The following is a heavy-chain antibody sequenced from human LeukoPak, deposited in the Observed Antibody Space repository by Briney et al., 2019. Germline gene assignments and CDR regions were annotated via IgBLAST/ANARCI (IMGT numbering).Heavy chain of an antibody. Sequence: SVKASCKASGGTFSSYAISWVRQAPGQGLEWMGGIIPIFGTANYAQKFQGRVTITADESTSTAYMELSSLRSEDTAVYYCAVPGGGSPRGAFDYWGQGTLVTVSS. CDR2: IIPIFGTA. V-gene: IGHV1-69*13. CDR1: GGTFSSYA. D-gene: IGHD1-26*01. CDR3: AVPGGGSPRGAFDY. J-gene: IGHJ4*02.